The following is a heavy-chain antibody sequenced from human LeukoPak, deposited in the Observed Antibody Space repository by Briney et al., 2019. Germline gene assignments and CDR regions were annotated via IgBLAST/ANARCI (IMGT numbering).Heavy chain of an antibody. CDR2: IKSKTDGGTT. CDR1: GFTFSNAW. J-gene: IGHJ4*02. CDR3: TTPVGYCSGGSCHESYDY. D-gene: IGHD2-15*01. Sequence: GGSLRLSCAASGFTFSNAWMSWVSQAPGKGLEWVGRIKSKTDGGTTDYAAPVKGRFTISRDDSKNTLYLQMNSLKTEDTAVYYCTTPVGYCSGGSCHESYDYWGQGTLVTVSS. V-gene: IGHV3-15*01.